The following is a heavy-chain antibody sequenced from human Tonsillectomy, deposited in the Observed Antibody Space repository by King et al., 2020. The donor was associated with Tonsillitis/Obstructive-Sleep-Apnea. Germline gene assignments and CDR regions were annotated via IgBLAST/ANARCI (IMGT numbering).Heavy chain of an antibody. D-gene: IGHD3-10*01. CDR1: GFTFSSYE. CDR3: AKDKSSSGFYDYGMDV. Sequence: VQLVESGGGLVQPGVSLKLSCAASGFTFSSYEMNWVRQAPGKGLEWVSYITSSGSKIYYADSVKGRFTISRDNDKNTLSLQMNSLRAEETAVYYCAKDKSSSGFYDYGMDVWGQGTTVTVPS. CDR2: ITSSGSKI. V-gene: IGHV3-48*03. J-gene: IGHJ6*02.